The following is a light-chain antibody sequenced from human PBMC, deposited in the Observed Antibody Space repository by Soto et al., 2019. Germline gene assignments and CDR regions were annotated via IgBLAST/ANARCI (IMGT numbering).Light chain of an antibody. CDR2: EVS. Sequence: QSALTQPPSASGSPGQSVTIPRTGTSSDVGGYNSVSWYQQHPGKVPKLMIYEVSKRPSGVPDRFSGSKSGNTASLTVSGLQAEDEADYYCSSYAGSNNLVFGGGTKVTVL. CDR1: SSDVGGYNS. CDR3: SSYAGSNNLV. J-gene: IGLJ2*01. V-gene: IGLV2-8*01.